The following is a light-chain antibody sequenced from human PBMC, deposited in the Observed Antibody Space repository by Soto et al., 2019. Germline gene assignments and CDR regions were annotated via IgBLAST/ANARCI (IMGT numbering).Light chain of an antibody. Sequence: DIVLTQTPLSSPVTLGQPASISCRSSQSLVHSDGNTYLSWLQLRPGQPPRLLIYQISNRFSGVQERFSGSGAVTDFTLRISRVEAGDVGIYYCVQFAHFPRTFGQGTKVEIK. CDR3: VQFAHFPRT. V-gene: IGKV2-24*01. J-gene: IGKJ1*01. CDR1: QSLVHSDGNTY. CDR2: QIS.